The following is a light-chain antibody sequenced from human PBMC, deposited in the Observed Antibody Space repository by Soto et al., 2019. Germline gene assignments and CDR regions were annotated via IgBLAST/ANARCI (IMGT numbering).Light chain of an antibody. V-gene: IGLV2-14*01. CDR3: SSDTSGSTLV. Sequence: QSALTQPASVSGSPGQSITISCTGTSSDVGGYNYVSWYQQHPGRAHKLMIYEVSNRPSGVSNRFSGSKSGNTASLTISGLQAEDEADYYCSSDTSGSTLVFGGGTKVTVL. CDR2: EVS. CDR1: SSDVGGYNY. J-gene: IGLJ2*01.